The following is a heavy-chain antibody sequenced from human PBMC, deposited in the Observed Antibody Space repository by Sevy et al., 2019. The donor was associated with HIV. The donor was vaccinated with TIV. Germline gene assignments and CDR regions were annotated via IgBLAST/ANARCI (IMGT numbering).Heavy chain of an antibody. Sequence: GGSLRLSCVASGFTFSSYAMHWVRQAPGKGLEWVAVISYDGSNKYYADSVKGRFTISRDNSKNTLYLQMNSLRAEDTAVYYCARVPWGYYDYVWGSYRHPSGDYWGQGTLVTVSS. V-gene: IGHV3-30-3*01. CDR2: ISYDGSNK. J-gene: IGHJ4*02. D-gene: IGHD3-16*02. CDR3: ARVPWGYYDYVWGSYRHPSGDY. CDR1: GFTFSSYA.